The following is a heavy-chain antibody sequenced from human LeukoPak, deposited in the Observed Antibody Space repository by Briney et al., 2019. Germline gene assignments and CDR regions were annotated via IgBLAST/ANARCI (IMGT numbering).Heavy chain of an antibody. CDR2: INPNSGGT. V-gene: IGHV1-2*02. CDR1: GYTFTGYY. D-gene: IGHD3-10*01. CDR3: ANLRGPSMVLLV. J-gene: IGHJ4*02. Sequence: ASVKVSCKASGYTFTGYYMHWVRQAPGQGLEWMGWINPNSGGTNYAQKFQGRVTMTRDTSISTAYMELSRLRSDDTAVYYCANLRGPSMVLLVWGQGTLVAASS.